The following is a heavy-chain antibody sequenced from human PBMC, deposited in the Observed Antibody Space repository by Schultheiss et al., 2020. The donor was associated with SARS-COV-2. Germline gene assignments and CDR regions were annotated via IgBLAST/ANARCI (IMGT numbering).Heavy chain of an antibody. CDR1: GFTFSSYG. CDR2: IWYDGSNK. CDR3: ARDYDSSSPSPLGV. V-gene: IGHV3-33*01. D-gene: IGHD6-13*01. Sequence: GGSLRLSCAASGFTFSSYGMHWVRQAPGKGLEWVAVIWYDGSNKYYADSVKGRFTISRDNSKNTLYLQMNSLRAEDTAVYYCARDYDSSSPSPLGVWGQGTTVTVSS. J-gene: IGHJ6*02.